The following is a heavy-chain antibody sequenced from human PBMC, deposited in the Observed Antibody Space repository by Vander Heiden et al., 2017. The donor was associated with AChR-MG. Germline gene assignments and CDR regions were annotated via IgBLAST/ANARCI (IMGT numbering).Heavy chain of an antibody. J-gene: IGHJ4*02. Sequence: EVQLLESGGGLVPPGGSLRLSCAASGFTFSSYAMRWVRQAQGKGWEWGSTIRGRGGSTYYADSVKGRFTISRDKSKNTLYLQMNSLRAEDTAVYYCATHKCSGTIVVVTAIRDYWGQGNLVNVA. CDR1: GFTFSSYA. D-gene: IGHD2-21*02. V-gene: IGHV3-23*01. CDR2: IRGRGGST. CDR3: ATHKCSGTIVVVTAIRDY.